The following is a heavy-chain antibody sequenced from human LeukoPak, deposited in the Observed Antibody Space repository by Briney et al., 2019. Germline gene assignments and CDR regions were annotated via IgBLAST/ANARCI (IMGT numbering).Heavy chain of an antibody. Sequence: GTSLRLSCEASGFTFSHFGMHWVRQAPGKGLEWVAVIWSDATNQYYGDSVKGRFTISRDNFKKTVSLQMDSLRAEDTAVYYCVGVRGGAHLKYWGQGTLVSVSS. J-gene: IGHJ4*02. CDR2: IWSDATNQ. CDR3: VGVRGGAHLKY. V-gene: IGHV3-33*01. D-gene: IGHD3-3*01. CDR1: GFTFSHFG.